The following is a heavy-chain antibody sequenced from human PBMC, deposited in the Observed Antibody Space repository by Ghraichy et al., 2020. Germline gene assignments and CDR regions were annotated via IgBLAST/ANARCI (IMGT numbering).Heavy chain of an antibody. CDR2: IDPSDSYT. D-gene: IGHD6-13*01. CDR1: GYSFTRFW. CDR3: ARQSEDSWYTPLF. Sequence: GESLNISCKGSGYSFTRFWIMWVRQMPGKGLEWMGSIDPSDSYTTYSPSFQGHVTISADTSINTAYLQWSSLKTPDTAMYYCARQSEDSWYTPLFWGQGTLVSVSS. V-gene: IGHV5-10-1*01. J-gene: IGHJ4*02.